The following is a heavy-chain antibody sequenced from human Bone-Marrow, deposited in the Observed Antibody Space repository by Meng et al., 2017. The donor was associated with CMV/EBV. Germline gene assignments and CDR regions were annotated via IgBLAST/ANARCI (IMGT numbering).Heavy chain of an antibody. CDR1: GYTFTSYG. CDR3: ARGGRAYCGGDCPNWFDP. D-gene: IGHD2-21*01. J-gene: IGHJ5*02. CDR2: IIPIFGTA. Sequence: SVKVSCKASGYTFTSYGISWVRQAPEQGLEWMGGIIPIFGTANYAQKFQGRVTITTDESTSTAYMELSSLRSEDTAVYYCARGGRAYCGGDCPNWFDPWGQGTLVTVSS. V-gene: IGHV1-69*05.